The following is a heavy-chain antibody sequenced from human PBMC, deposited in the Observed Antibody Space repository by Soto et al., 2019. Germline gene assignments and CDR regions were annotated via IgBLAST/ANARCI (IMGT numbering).Heavy chain of an antibody. CDR1: GYTFTSYG. CDR3: ARYDRVGDFTNGVFDY. V-gene: IGHV1-18*01. Sequence: ASVKVSCKASGYTFTSYGISWVRQAPGQGLEWMGWISAYNGNTNYAQKLQGRVTMTTDTSTSTAYMELRSLRADDTAVYDCARYDRVGDFTNGVFDYWGQGTLVTVSS. J-gene: IGHJ4*02. D-gene: IGHD2-8*01. CDR2: ISAYNGNT.